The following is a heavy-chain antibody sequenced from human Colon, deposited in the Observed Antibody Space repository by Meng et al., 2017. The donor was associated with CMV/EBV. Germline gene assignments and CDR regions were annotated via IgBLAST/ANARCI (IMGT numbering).Heavy chain of an antibody. D-gene: IGHD5-12*01. CDR1: GFSFTTDKAG. J-gene: IGHJ4*02. CDR3: VHRSYSGQDDY. Sequence: QSTLKESGPTLVKPPQTLTLTCTFSGFSFTTDKAGVGWIRHPPGKALEWLALIYWDDDTRYSPSLKTRLTITRDTSKNQVILTMTNMDPADTATYYCVHRSYSGQDDYWGQGALVTVSS. CDR2: IYWDDDT. V-gene: IGHV2-5*02.